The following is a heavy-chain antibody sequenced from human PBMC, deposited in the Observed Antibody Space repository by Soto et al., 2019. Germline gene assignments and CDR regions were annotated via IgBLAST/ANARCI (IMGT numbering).Heavy chain of an antibody. V-gene: IGHV3-21*01. CDR1: GFTFSSYS. J-gene: IGHJ6*02. CDR2: ISSSSSYI. D-gene: IGHD6-19*01. CDR3: ARPFIAVAEVVPRYYYGMDV. Sequence: EVQLVESGGGLVKPGGSLRLSCAASGFTFSSYSMNWVRQAPGKGLEWVSSISSSSSYIYYADSVKGRFTISRDNAKNSLYLQLKSLRDEDTAVYYCARPFIAVAEVVPRYYYGMDVWGQGTTVTVSS.